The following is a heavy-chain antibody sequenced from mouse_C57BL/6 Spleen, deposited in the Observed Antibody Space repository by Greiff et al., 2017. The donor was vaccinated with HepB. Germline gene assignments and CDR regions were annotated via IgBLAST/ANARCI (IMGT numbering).Heavy chain of an antibody. CDR2: INYDGSST. D-gene: IGHD4-1*01. V-gene: IGHV5-16*01. CDR1: GFTFSDYY. CDR3: ARERLAYFDY. J-gene: IGHJ2*01. Sequence: DVKLVESEGGLVQPGSSMKLSCTASGFTFSDYYMAWVRQVPEKGLEWVANINYDGSSTYYLDSLKSRFIISRDNAKNILYLQMSSLKSEDTATYYCARERLAYFDYWGQGTTLTVSS.